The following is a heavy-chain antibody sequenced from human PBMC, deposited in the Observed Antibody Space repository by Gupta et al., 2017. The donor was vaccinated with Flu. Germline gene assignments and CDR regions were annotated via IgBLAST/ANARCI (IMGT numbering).Heavy chain of an antibody. Sequence: QVQLVESVGGVVKPGMSPRPSCAASGFTFGSYAMHWVRQAPGKGLEWVAVISYDGSNKYYADSVKGRFTISRDNSKNNMYLQMNSLRAEDTAVYYCARTSSFDYWGQGTLVTVSS. CDR1: GFTFGSYA. V-gene: IGHV3-30-3*02. D-gene: IGHD2/OR15-2a*01. J-gene: IGHJ4*02. CDR3: ARTSSFDY. CDR2: ISYDGSNK.